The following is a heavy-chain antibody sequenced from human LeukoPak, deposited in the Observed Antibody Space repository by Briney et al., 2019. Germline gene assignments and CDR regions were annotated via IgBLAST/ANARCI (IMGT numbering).Heavy chain of an antibody. CDR2: IIPILGIA. CDR3: ARVYCSGGSCYPWGRWFDP. D-gene: IGHD2-15*01. J-gene: IGHJ5*02. CDR1: GGTFSSYA. Sequence: ASVTVSCKASGGTFSSYAISWVRQAPGQGLEWMGRIIPILGIANYAQKFQGRVTITADKSTSTAYMELSSLRSEDTAVYYCARVYCSGGSCYPWGRWFDPWGQGTLVTVSS. V-gene: IGHV1-69*04.